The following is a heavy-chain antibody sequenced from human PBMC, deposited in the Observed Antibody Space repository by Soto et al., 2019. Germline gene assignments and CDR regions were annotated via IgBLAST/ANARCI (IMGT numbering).Heavy chain of an antibody. V-gene: IGHV3-30*18. D-gene: IGHD1-1*01. J-gene: IGHJ6*02. CDR1: GFTFSSYA. CDR3: AKDLKNGNYGMDV. Sequence: GGSLRLSCAASGFTFSSYAMSWVRQAPGKGPEWVSVIRYNGSNKYYADSVKGRFTISRDNSKNTLYLQMNSLRAEDTAVYYCAKDLKNGNYGMDVWGQGTTVTVSS. CDR2: IRYNGSNK.